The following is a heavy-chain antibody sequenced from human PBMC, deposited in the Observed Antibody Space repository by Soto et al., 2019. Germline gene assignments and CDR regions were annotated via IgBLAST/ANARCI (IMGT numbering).Heavy chain of an antibody. Sequence: SQTLSLTCALSGVSVSSDSAAWNWIRQSPSRGLEWLGRTYYRSKWYNDYAVSVNGRITINPDTSKNYFSLQLNSVTPEDTAVYYCVRSRVFIAVAGMATYYYYYGMDVWGRGTTVTVSS. V-gene: IGHV6-1*01. D-gene: IGHD6-19*01. CDR1: GVSVSSDSAA. J-gene: IGHJ6*02. CDR2: TYYRSKWYN. CDR3: VRSRVFIAVAGMATYYYYYGMDV.